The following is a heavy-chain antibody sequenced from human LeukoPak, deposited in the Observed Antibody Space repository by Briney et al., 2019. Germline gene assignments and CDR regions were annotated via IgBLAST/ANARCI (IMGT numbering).Heavy chain of an antibody. CDR2: IYRGGAT. CDR1: GFTVSNNY. CDR3: ASVDPGAFDI. J-gene: IGHJ3*02. D-gene: IGHD3/OR15-3a*01. V-gene: IGHV3-66*01. Sequence: GGSLRLSYAGSGFTVSNNYMSWVRQAPGKGLEWLSVIYRGGATYYADSVKGRFTISRDNSKNTWHLQLNSLRAEDTAVYYCASVDPGAFDIWGQGTMVTVSS.